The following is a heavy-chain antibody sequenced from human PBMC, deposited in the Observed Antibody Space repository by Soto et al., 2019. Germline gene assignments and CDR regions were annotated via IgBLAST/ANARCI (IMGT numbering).Heavy chain of an antibody. CDR2: ISAYNGNT. CDR3: ARDGQQLGRAYYYGMDV. CDR1: GYTFTSYG. D-gene: IGHD6-13*01. Sequence: QVQLVQSGAEVKKPGASVKVSCKASGYTFTSYGISWVRQAPGQGLERMGWISAYNGNTNYAQKLQGRVTMTTDTSTSTAYMELRSLRSDDTAVYYCARDGQQLGRAYYYGMDVWGQGTTVTVSS. J-gene: IGHJ6*02. V-gene: IGHV1-18*01.